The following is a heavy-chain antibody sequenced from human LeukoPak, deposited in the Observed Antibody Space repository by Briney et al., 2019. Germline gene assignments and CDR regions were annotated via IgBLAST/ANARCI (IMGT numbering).Heavy chain of an antibody. D-gene: IGHD3-22*01. CDR3: ARGMGEYYYDSSGSWYYMDV. V-gene: IGHV4-38-2*02. J-gene: IGHJ6*03. CDR1: GYSISSGYY. Sequence: PSETLSLTCTVSGYSISSGYYWGWIRQPPGKGLEWIGSIYHSGSTYYNPSLKSRITISVDTSKNQFSLKLSSVTAADTAVYYCARGMGEYYYDSSGSWYYMDVWGKGTTVTISS. CDR2: IYHSGST.